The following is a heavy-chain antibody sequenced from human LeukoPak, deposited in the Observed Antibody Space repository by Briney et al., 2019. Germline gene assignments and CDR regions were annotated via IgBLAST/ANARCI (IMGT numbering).Heavy chain of an antibody. CDR2: ISHSGST. CDR3: ARAFRGFDP. J-gene: IGHJ5*02. CDR1: GGSFSGYY. Sequence: PSETLSLTCAVYGGSFSGYYWSWIRQPPGKGLEWIGEISHSGSTNYNPSLKSRVTISVDTSKNQFSLKLSSVTAADTAVYYCARAFRGFDPWGQGTLVTVSS. V-gene: IGHV4-34*01.